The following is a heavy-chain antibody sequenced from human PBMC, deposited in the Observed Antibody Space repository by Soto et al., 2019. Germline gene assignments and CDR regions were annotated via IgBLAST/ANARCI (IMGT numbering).Heavy chain of an antibody. CDR2: IYYSGST. V-gene: IGHV4-61*01. Sequence: SETLSLTCSVSGGSISSGSYYWSWIRQPPGKGLEWIGYIYYSGSTNYNPSLKSRVTISVDTSKNQFSLKLSSVTAADTAVYYCARGVPYSYGYVSWFDPWGQGTLVTVSS. J-gene: IGHJ5*02. D-gene: IGHD5-18*01. CDR1: GGSISSGSYY. CDR3: ARGVPYSYGYVSWFDP.